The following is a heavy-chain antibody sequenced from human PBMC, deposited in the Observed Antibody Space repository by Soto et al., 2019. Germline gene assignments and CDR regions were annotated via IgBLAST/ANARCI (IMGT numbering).Heavy chain of an antibody. D-gene: IGHD3-3*01. Sequence: EVQLLESGGGLVQPGGSLRLSCAASGFTFAGYAMSWVRQAPGKGLEWVAGTLSDGGTKYYVDPVKGRFTISRVNSKNKVYLEMTSLRVDDTGLDYCAKDFRRDGTYDFDYWGQGTLVVVFS. V-gene: IGHV3-23*01. CDR2: TLSDGGTK. CDR3: AKDFRRDGTYDFDY. CDR1: GFTFAGYA. J-gene: IGHJ4*02.